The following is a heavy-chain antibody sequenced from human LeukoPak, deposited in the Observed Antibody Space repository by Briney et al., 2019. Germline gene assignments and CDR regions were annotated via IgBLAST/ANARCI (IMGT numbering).Heavy chain of an antibody. D-gene: IGHD2-21*01. CDR1: GYTFTGYY. CDR2: INPNSGGT. Sequence: ASVKVSCKASGYTFTGYYMHWVRQAPGQGLEWMGWINPNSGGTNYAQKFQGRVTMTRDTSISTAYMELSRLRSDDTAVYYCARNGKHNSPFYYYYMDVWGKGTTVTVSS. J-gene: IGHJ6*03. V-gene: IGHV1-2*02. CDR3: ARNGKHNSPFYYYYMDV.